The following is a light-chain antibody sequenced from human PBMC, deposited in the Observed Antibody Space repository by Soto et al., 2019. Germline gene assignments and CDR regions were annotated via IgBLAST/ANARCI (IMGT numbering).Light chain of an antibody. CDR1: SSDVGGYNY. Sequence: QSVLTQPASVSGSPGQSITISCTGTSSDVGGYNYVSWYQRHPGKAPKLLIYEVSNRPSGVSNRFSASKSGNTASLSISGLQAEDEADYYCTSYTSSSTFYVFXTGTKVTVL. CDR3: TSYTSSSTFYV. J-gene: IGLJ1*01. CDR2: EVS. V-gene: IGLV2-14*01.